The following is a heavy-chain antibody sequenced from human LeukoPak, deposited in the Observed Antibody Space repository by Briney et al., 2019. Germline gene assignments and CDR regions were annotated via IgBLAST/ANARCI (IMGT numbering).Heavy chain of an antibody. CDR2: ISSSSSYI. J-gene: IGHJ4*01. CDR1: GFTFSSYS. D-gene: IGHD6-19*01. V-gene: IGHV3-21*04. Sequence: PGGSLRLSCAASGFTFSSYSMNWVRQAPGKGLEWVSSISSSSSYIYYADSVKGRFTISRDNAKNSLYLQMNSLRGEDTAVYYCARAFYSSGSYYFDYWGQGTLVTVSS. CDR3: ARAFYSSGSYYFDY.